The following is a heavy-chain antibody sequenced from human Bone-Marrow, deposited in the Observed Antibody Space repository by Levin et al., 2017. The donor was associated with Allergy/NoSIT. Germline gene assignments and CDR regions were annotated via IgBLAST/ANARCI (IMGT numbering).Heavy chain of an antibody. D-gene: IGHD3-16*02. V-gene: IGHV1-69*13. Sequence: AASVKVSCKASGSTFSSYCISWVRQAPGQGLEWMGGITPILGAPNYAQKFQGRVTITADESTSTVFMALNSLRFEDTAIYFCARLSAVDTFGGVIGKSDWGQGTLVTVSS. CDR3: ARLSAVDTFGGVIGKSD. CDR2: ITPILGAP. CDR1: GSTFSSYC. J-gene: IGHJ4*02.